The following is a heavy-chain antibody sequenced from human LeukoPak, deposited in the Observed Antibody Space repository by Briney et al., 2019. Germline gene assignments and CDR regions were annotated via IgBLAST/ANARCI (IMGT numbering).Heavy chain of an antibody. V-gene: IGHV4-59*08. D-gene: IGHD5-12*01. J-gene: IGHJ6*02. CDR2: IYYSGST. Sequence: PSETLSLTCTVSGGSISSYYRSWIRQPPGKGLEWIGYIYYSGSTNYNPSLKSRVTISVDTSKSQFSLKLSSVTAADTAMYYCARHGSSYYYGMDVWGQGTTVTVSS. CDR1: GGSISSYY. CDR3: ARHGSSYYYGMDV.